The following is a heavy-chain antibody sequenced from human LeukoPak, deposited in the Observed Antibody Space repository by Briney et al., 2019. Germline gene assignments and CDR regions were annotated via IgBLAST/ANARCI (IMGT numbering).Heavy chain of an antibody. CDR2: ISGSGGSP. V-gene: IGHV3-23*01. CDR1: GFTFSGYA. CDR3: AKDLFVQR. Sequence: GGSLSLSCAASGFTFSGYAMSGVRRAPGKGVEWVSAISGSGGSPYYADSVKGRFTVSRDNSKSTLYLQTDGLRAEDTAVCWCAKDLFVQRWGRGPLVAVSS. J-gene: IGHJ4*02.